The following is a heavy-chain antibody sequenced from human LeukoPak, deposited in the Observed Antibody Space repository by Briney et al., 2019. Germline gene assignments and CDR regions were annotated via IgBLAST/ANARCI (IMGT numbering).Heavy chain of an antibody. D-gene: IGHD4-23*01. CDR3: ARRGDGGRSFDY. CDR1: RFTFSTYT. CDR2: IGSSGGGI. V-gene: IGHV3-23*01. Sequence: GGSLRLSCAASRFTFSTYTMYWVRHPPGKRLEWVSIIGSSGGGIHYADSVKGRFTISRDNSKNTLYLQVNSLRAEDTAVYYCARRGDGGRSFDYWGQGTLVTVSS. J-gene: IGHJ4*02.